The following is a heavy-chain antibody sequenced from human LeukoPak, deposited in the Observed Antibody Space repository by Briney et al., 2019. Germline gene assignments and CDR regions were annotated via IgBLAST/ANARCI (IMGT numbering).Heavy chain of an antibody. CDR1: GGSISSYY. V-gene: IGHV4-59*12. D-gene: IGHD6-19*01. CDR2: IYYSGST. CDR3: ARARWGYSSGWHGSFYFDY. J-gene: IGHJ4*02. Sequence: SETLSLTCTVSGGSISSYYWSWIRQPPGKGLEWIGSIYYSGSTYYNPSLKSRVTISVDTSKNQFSLKLSSVTAADTAVYYCARARWGYSSGWHGSFYFDYWGQGTLVTVSS.